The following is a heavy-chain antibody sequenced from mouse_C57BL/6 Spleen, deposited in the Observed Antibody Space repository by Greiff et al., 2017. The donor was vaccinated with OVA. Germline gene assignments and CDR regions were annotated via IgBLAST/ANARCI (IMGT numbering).Heavy chain of an antibody. CDR3: ARNGEPGSWFAY. Sequence: QVHVKQSGPGLVQPSQSLSITCTVSGFSLTSYGVHWVRQSPGKGLEWLGVLWRGGSTDYNAAFISRLSISKDNSKSQVFLKMNSLQADDTARDYWARNGEPGSWFAYWGQGTLVTVSA. CDR2: LWRGGST. J-gene: IGHJ3*01. CDR1: GFSLTSYG. V-gene: IGHV2-2*01.